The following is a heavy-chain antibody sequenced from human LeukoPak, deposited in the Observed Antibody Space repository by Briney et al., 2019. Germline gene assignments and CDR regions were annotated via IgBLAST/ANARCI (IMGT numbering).Heavy chain of an antibody. CDR2: IYYSGST. D-gene: IGHD5-12*01. V-gene: IGHV4-59*01. CDR3: ARGATGSVGYFDL. CDR1: GGSISSYY. J-gene: IGHJ2*01. Sequence: SETLSLTRTVSGGSISSYYWSWIRQPPGKGLEWIGYIYYSGSTNYNPSLKSRVTISVDTSKNQFSLKLSSVTAADTAVYYCARGATGSVGYFDLWGRGTLVIVSS.